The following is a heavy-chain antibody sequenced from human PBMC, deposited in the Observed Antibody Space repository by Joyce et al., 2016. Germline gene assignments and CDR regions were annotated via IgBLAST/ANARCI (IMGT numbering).Heavy chain of an antibody. Sequence: QGQLVESGGGVVQPGRSLRLSCAASGFTFSNYGMHWVRQAPGKGLEWVSVISYDGSNKHYGDSVKGRFTISRDNYKNTLYLQMNSLRAEDTAVYYCAGGILTGYFDYWGQGTLVTVSS. V-gene: IGHV3-30*03. D-gene: IGHD3-9*01. J-gene: IGHJ4*02. CDR3: AGGILTGYFDY. CDR1: GFTFSNYG. CDR2: ISYDGSNK.